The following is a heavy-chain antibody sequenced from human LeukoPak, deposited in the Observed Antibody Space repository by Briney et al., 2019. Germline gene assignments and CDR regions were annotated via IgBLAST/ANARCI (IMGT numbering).Heavy chain of an antibody. CDR3: ARHRRKDYYGSGSLDY. D-gene: IGHD3-10*01. CDR2: IFHSGST. V-gene: IGHV4-4*02. CDR1: GGSISSNNW. J-gene: IGHJ4*02. Sequence: SETLSLTCAVSGGSISSNNWWSWVRQPPGKGLEWIGEIFHSGSTNYNPSLKSRVTISVDTSKNQFSLKLSSVTAADTAVYYCARHRRKDYYGSGSLDYWGQGTLVTVSS.